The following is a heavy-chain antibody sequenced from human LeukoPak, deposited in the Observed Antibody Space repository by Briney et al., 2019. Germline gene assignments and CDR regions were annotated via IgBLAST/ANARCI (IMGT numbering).Heavy chain of an antibody. CDR1: GYTFTSYN. CDR3: ARAGYSGSHDAFDI. J-gene: IGHJ3*02. D-gene: IGHD1-26*01. CDR2: MSPKSGNT. Sequence: ASVKVSCKASGYTFTSYNINWVRQATGQGLEWMGWMSPKSGNTSYGQKFQDRVTITRNTSISTAYMELSSLRSEDTAVYYCARAGYSGSHDAFDIWGQGTMVTVT. V-gene: IGHV1-8*03.